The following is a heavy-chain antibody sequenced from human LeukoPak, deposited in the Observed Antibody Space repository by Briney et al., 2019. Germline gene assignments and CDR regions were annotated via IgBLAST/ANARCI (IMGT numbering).Heavy chain of an antibody. J-gene: IGHJ4*02. CDR3: AADQRRNGDYAFDY. CDR1: GFTLTSSA. Sequence: SVRVSCEASGFTLTSSAMQWVRQARGQRLEWIGWIVVGSGNTNYAQKFQERVTITRDMSTSTAYMELSSLRSEDTAVYYCAADQRRNGDYAFDYWGQGNLVTVSS. V-gene: IGHV1-58*02. CDR2: IVVGSGNT. D-gene: IGHD4-17*01.